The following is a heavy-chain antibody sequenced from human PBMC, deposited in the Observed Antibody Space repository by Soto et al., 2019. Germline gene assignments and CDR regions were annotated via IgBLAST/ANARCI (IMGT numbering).Heavy chain of an antibody. CDR2: INSDGSST. Sequence: EVQLVESGGGLVQPGGSLRLSCAASGFTFSSYWMPWVRQAPGKGLVWVSRINSDGSSTSYADSVKGRFTISRDNAKNTLYLQMNSLRAEDTAVYYCARALGYCSGGSCYSDGFFDIWGQGTMVTVSS. J-gene: IGHJ3*02. D-gene: IGHD2-15*01. CDR1: GFTFSSYW. CDR3: ARALGYCSGGSCYSDGFFDI. V-gene: IGHV3-74*01.